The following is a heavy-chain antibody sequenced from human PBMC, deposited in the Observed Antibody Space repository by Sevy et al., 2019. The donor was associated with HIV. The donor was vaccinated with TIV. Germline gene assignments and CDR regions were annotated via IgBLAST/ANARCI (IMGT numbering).Heavy chain of an antibody. V-gene: IGHV4-61*01. CDR1: GGSVSSDNYY. J-gene: IGHJ5*02. D-gene: IGHD1-26*01. CDR3: ARDHSRSYYDSWFDP. Sequence: SETLSLTCTVSGGSVSSDNYYWSWIQQPPGKGLEWIGNIYYSGSTNYNPSLKSRVTISVDTSKNQFSLKLSSVTAADTAVYYCARDHSRSYYDSWFDPWGREPWSPSPQ. CDR2: IYYSGST.